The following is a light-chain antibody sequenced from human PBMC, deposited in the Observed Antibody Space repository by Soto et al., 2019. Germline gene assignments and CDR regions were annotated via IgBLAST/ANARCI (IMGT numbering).Light chain of an antibody. J-gene: IGKJ5*01. Sequence: DIQMTQSPSTLSASEVDIVTIYFLASQSVSIWLAWYQQKPGKAPKLLIYAASTLQGGVPSGFSGSGSGTDFTLTINSLQPEDLATYYCQQLNSYPITCGQGTRREIK. CDR2: AAS. V-gene: IGKV1-9*01. CDR1: QSVSIW. CDR3: QQLNSYPIT.